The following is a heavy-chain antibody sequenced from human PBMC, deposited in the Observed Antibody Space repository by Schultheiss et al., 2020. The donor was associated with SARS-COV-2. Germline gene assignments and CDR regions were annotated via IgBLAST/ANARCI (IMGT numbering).Heavy chain of an antibody. J-gene: IGHJ4*02. Sequence: SETLSLTCTVSGGSISSGSYYWSWIRQPAGKGLEWIGRIYTSGSTNYNPSLKSRVTISVDTSKKQISLNLRSLTAADTAFYYCARHYGSGRDIWGQGTLVTVSS. D-gene: IGHD3-10*01. CDR3: ARHYGSGRDI. CDR1: GGSISSGSYY. V-gene: IGHV4-61*02. CDR2: IYTSGST.